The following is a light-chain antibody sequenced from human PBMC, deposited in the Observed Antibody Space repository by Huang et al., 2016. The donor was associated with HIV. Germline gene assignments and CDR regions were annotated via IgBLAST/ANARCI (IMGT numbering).Light chain of an antibody. J-gene: IGKJ4*01. CDR3: QQYNNWHLT. CDR2: GST. V-gene: IGKV3-15*01. CDR1: QSVSTN. Sequence: IVMTQTPATLPVSPGGRATLSCRASQSVSTNLAWYQQKPGQTPRLIIYGSTTRARGVPARFSGSGSGTDFTLTSNSLQSEDFGIYYCQQYNNWHLTFGGGTKV.